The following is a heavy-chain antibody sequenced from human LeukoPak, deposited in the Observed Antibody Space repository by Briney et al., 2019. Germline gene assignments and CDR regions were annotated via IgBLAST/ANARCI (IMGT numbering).Heavy chain of an antibody. V-gene: IGHV3-53*01. J-gene: IGHJ4*02. D-gene: IGHD5-24*01. Sequence: PGGSLRLSCTVSGFTVSSNSMSWVRQAPGKGLEWVSFIYSDNTHYSDSVKGRFTISRDNSKNTLYLQMNSLRAEDTAVYYCARVRRRDGYNFGYWGQGTLVTVSS. CDR2: IYSDNT. CDR1: GFTVSSNS. CDR3: ARVRRRDGYNFGY.